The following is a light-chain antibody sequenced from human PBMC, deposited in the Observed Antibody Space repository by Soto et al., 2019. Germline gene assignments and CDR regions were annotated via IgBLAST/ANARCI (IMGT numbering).Light chain of an antibody. Sequence: DLQMTQSPSSVSASVGDRVTITCRASQDISDWLAWHQQKPGEAPKLLVYAATTLHSGVPSRFSGSGSGTDFTLTISSLQPEDFATYYCQQCHTFPLTFGGGTKVEIK. V-gene: IGKV1-12*01. CDR3: QQCHTFPLT. J-gene: IGKJ4*01. CDR1: QDISDW. CDR2: AAT.